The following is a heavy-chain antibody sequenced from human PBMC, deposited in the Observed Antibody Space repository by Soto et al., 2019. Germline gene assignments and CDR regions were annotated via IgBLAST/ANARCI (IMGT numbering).Heavy chain of an antibody. CDR1: GGTFSSYA. CDR3: ARVLPMVWGVTGLYYYYYGMDV. J-gene: IGHJ6*02. D-gene: IGHD3-10*01. V-gene: IGHV1-69*13. Sequence: SVKVSCKASGGTFSSYAISWVRQAPGQGLEWMGGIIPIFGTANYAQKFQGRVTITADESTSTAYMELSSLRSEDTAVYYCARVLPMVWGVTGLYYYYYGMDVWGQGTTVTVSS. CDR2: IIPIFGTA.